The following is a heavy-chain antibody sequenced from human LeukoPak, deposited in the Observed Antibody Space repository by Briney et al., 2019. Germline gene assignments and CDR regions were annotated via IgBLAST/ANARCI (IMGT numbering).Heavy chain of an antibody. CDR2: ISYDGSNK. D-gene: IGHD6-6*01. V-gene: IGHV3-30*04. J-gene: IGHJ3*02. CDR1: GFTFSSYA. CDR3: AKDMGYSSSSRAFDI. Sequence: QSGGSLRLSCAASGFTFSSYAMHWVRQAPGKGLEWVAVISYDGSNKYYADSVKGRFTISRDNAKNSLYLQMNSLGAEDMALYYCAKDMGYSSSSRAFDIWGQGTMVTVSS.